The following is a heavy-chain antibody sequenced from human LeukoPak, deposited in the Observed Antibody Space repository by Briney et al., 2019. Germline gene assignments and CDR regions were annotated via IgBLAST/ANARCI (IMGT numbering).Heavy chain of an antibody. V-gene: IGHV3-23*01. J-gene: IGHJ5*02. D-gene: IGHD6-19*01. CDR2: ISGSGGGT. CDR3: AKRAGRIAVAGGVLNWFDP. Sequence: GGSLRLSCAASGFTFSSYAMSWVRQAPGKGLEWVSAISGSGGGTYYADSVKGRFTISRDNSKNTLYLQMNSLRAEDTAVYYCAKRAGRIAVAGGVLNWFDPWGQGTLVTVSS. CDR1: GFTFSSYA.